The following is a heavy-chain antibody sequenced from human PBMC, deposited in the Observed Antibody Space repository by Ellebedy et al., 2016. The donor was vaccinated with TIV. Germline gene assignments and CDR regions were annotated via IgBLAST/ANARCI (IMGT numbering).Heavy chain of an antibody. V-gene: IGHV4-4*07. D-gene: IGHD5-24*01. J-gene: IGHJ3*02. CDR3: ARDHVEMATILSALDI. Sequence: SETLSLXXTVSGGSISSYYWSWIRQPAGKGLEWIGRIYISGSTNYNPSFKSRVIMSVDTSKNQFSLNLRSVTAADTAVYYCARDHVEMATILSALDIWGQGIMVTVSS. CDR1: GGSISSYY. CDR2: IYISGST.